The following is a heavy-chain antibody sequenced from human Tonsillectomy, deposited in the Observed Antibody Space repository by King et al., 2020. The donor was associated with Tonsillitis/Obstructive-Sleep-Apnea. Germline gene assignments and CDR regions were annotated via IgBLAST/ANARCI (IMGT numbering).Heavy chain of an antibody. Sequence: VQLQESGPGLVKPSETLSLTCTVSGGSISSYYWSWIRQPPGKGLEWIGYIYYSGSTNYNPSLKSQVTISVDTSKNQFSLKLSSVTAAAPAVYYCARLRRYWGGDCQDYWGQGTLVTVSS. CDR2: IYYSGST. CDR1: GGSISSYY. D-gene: IGHD2-21*02. CDR3: ARLRRYWGGDCQDY. J-gene: IGHJ4*02. V-gene: IGHV4-59*08.